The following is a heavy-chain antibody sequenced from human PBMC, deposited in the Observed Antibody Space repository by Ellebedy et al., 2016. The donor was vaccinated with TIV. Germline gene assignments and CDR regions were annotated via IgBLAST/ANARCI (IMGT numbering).Heavy chain of an antibody. V-gene: IGHV1-2*02. D-gene: IGHD4/OR15-4a*01. CDR2: INTNSGGT. Sequence: AASVKVSCKASGYTFTAYYVHWARQAPGQGLEWMGWINTNSGGTNSAQHFQGRVAMTRDTSISTAYMELSSLASDDTAVYYWARDPMVADERGRSFDHWGQGTLVTVSS. J-gene: IGHJ4*02. CDR1: GYTFTAYY. CDR3: ARDPMVADERGRSFDH.